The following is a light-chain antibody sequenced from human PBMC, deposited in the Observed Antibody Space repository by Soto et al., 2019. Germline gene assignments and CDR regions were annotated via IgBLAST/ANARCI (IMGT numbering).Light chain of an antibody. CDR3: QQSFTTPS. CDR1: QTVSSY. J-gene: IGKJ5*01. CDR2: ATS. V-gene: IGKV1-39*01. Sequence: DIQMTQSPSSLSASVGDRVNITCRASQTVSSYLNWYQQKPGTVPKLLIYATSNLQSGVPSRFSGRGFGTDFPLTISSLQPEDFATYCGQQSFTTPSFGQGTRLEIK.